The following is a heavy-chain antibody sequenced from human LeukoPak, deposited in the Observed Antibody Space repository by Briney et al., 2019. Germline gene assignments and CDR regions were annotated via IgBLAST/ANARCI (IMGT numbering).Heavy chain of an antibody. J-gene: IGHJ4*02. D-gene: IGHD1-7*01. V-gene: IGHV1-2*02. Sequence: ASVKVSCKASGYTFTGYYMHWVRQAPGQGLEWMGWINPNSGGTNYAQKFQGRVTITADKSTSTAYMELSSLRSEDTAVYYCSRQPTVLKEVELQDFDYWGQGTLVTVFS. CDR3: SRQPTVLKEVELQDFDY. CDR2: INPNSGGT. CDR1: GYTFTGYY.